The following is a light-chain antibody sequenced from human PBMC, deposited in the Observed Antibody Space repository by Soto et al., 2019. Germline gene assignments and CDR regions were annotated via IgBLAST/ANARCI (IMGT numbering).Light chain of an antibody. CDR3: QQYNDWPPFT. CDR2: GAS. Sequence: EIVMTQSPATLSVSPGERATLSCRASKAVSSNLAWYQQKPGQAPRLLIYGASTRATGIPAMFSGSGSGTEFTLTISSLLSEDFAVYYCQQYNDWPPFTFGPGTRVDIK. J-gene: IGKJ3*01. CDR1: KAVSSN. V-gene: IGKV3-15*01.